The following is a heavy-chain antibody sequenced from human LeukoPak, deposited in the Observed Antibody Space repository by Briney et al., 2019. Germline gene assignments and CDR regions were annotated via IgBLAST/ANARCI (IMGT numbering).Heavy chain of an antibody. V-gene: IGHV1-69*04. J-gene: IGHJ4*02. CDR1: GGTFSSYA. D-gene: IGHD3-3*01. CDR2: IIPILGIA. CDR3: ARSSSVFGVASYFDY. Sequence: SVKVSCKASGGTFSSYAISWVRQAPGQGLEWMGRIIPILGIANYAQKFQGRVTITADKSTSTAYMELSSLRSEDTAVYYCARSSSVFGVASYFDYWGQGTLVTVSS.